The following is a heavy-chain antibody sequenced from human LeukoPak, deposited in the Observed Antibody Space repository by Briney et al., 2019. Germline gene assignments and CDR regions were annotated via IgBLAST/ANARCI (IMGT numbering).Heavy chain of an antibody. J-gene: IGHJ4*02. V-gene: IGHV3-33*01. D-gene: IGHD3-22*01. CDR3: AREGYYYDSSGYQYYFDN. Sequence: GRSLRLSCEASGFTFYNYDIHWARQAPGKVLEWVAVIRYDGSTKYYADSVKGRFTISRDNSKSTLSLQMNSLRAEDTAVYYCAREGYYYDSSGYQYYFDNWGQGTQVTVSS. CDR1: GFTFYNYD. CDR2: IRYDGSTK.